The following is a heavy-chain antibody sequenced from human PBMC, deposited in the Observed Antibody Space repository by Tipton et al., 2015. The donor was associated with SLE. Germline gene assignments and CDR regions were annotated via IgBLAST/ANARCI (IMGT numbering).Heavy chain of an antibody. D-gene: IGHD6-13*01. Sequence: SLRLSCAASGFTFSEYYMSWIRQAPGKGLEWVSYISSSGSTIYYADSVKSRFTISRDNAKNSLYLQRNSLRAEDTAVYYCARGKLRNGYSRSWYPDYWGQGTLVTVSS. CDR3: ARGKLRNGYSRSWYPDY. CDR2: ISSSGSTI. J-gene: IGHJ4*02. V-gene: IGHV3-11*04. CDR1: GFTFSEYY.